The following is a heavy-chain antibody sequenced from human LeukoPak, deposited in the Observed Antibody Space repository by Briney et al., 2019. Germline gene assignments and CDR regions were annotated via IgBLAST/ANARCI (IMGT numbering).Heavy chain of an antibody. CDR1: GGSISSSSYY. V-gene: IGHV4-39*07. D-gene: IGHD2-2*01. CDR3: ASGARVPAARTYYMDV. J-gene: IGHJ6*03. CDR2: IYYSGST. Sequence: SETLSLTCTVSGGSISSSSYYWGWIRQPPGKGLEWIGSIYYSGSTYYNPSLKSRVTISVDTSKNQFSLKLSSVTAADTAVYYCASGARVPAARTYYMDVWGKGTTVTVSS.